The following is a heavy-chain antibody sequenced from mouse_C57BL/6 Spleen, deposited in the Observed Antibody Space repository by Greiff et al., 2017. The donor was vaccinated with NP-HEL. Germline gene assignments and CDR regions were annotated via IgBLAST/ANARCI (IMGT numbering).Heavy chain of an antibody. V-gene: IGHV1-54*01. CDR1: GYAFTNYL. Sequence: QVQLQQSGAELVRPGTSVKVSCKASGYAFTNYLIEWVKQRPGQGLEWIGVINPASGGTNYNEKFKGKATLTADKSSSTAYMQLSSLTSEDSAVYFCARGYDGYWGYAMDYWGQGTSVTVSS. J-gene: IGHJ4*01. CDR2: INPASGGT. D-gene: IGHD2-3*01. CDR3: ARGYDGYWGYAMDY.